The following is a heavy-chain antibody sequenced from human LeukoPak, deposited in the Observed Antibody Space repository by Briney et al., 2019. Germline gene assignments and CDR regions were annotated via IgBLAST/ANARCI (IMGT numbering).Heavy chain of an antibody. Sequence: GGSLRLSCAASGFTFSSYAMHWVRQAPGKGLEWVAVISYDGSNKYYAGSVKGRFTISRDNSKNTLYLQMNSLRAEDTAVYYCAREIGISSSPFDYWGQGTLVTVSS. CDR2: ISYDGSNK. D-gene: IGHD6-13*01. J-gene: IGHJ4*02. CDR1: GFTFSSYA. V-gene: IGHV3-30-3*01. CDR3: AREIGISSSPFDY.